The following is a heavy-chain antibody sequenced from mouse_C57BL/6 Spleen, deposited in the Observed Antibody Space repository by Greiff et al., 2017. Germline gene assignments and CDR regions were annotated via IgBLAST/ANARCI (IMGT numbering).Heavy chain of an antibody. CDR3: ARRDSGQTVVATEWAMDY. Sequence: QVQLQQSGPELVKPGASVKLSCKASGYTFTSYDINWVKQRPGQGLEWIGWIYPRDGSTKYNEKFKGKATLAVDTSSSTAYMELHSLTSEDSAVYFCARRDSGQTVVATEWAMDYWGQGTSVTVSS. J-gene: IGHJ4*01. CDR1: GYTFTSYD. CDR2: IYPRDGST. D-gene: IGHD1-1*01. V-gene: IGHV1-85*01.